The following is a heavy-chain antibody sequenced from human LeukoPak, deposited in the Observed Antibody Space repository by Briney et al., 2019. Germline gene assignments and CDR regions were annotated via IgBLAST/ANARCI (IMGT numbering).Heavy chain of an antibody. Sequence: GGSLRLSCAASGFTFRSYTLHWVCQAPGKGLEWVAVISYDGSNKYYADSVKGRFTISRDNSKNTLYLQMNSLRAEDTAVYYCARDRVSSGWYRIYYYYGMDVWGQGTTVTVSS. D-gene: IGHD6-19*01. CDR2: ISYDGSNK. J-gene: IGHJ6*02. CDR3: ARDRVSSGWYRIYYYYGMDV. CDR1: GFTFRSYT. V-gene: IGHV3-30-3*01.